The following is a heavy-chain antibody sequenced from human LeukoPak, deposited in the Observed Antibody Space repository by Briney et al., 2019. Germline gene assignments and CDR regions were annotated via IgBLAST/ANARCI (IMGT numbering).Heavy chain of an antibody. D-gene: IGHD6-19*01. CDR3: ASSSSGLYAY. Sequence: SETLSLTCTVSGGSVSSSSYYWGWIRQPPGKGLEWIGSIYNSGRTSDNPPLTSPVTISVDTSKNQFSLKLTSVTAADTAVYYCASSSSGLYAYWGQGTLVTVSS. CDR1: GGSVSSSSYY. J-gene: IGHJ4*02. V-gene: IGHV4-39*01. CDR2: IYNSGRT.